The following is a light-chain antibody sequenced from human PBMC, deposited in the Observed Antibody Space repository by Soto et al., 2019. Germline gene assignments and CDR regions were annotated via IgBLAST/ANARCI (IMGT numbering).Light chain of an antibody. Sequence: QSALTKPASVSGSPGQSITISCTGTSSDIGFYTYVSWYQHHPGKAPKLIIYEVTYRPSGVSNRFSGSKSGNTASLTISGLQAEDEADYYCSSYTSSRIGVFGGGTKLTVL. CDR2: EVT. CDR1: SSDIGFYTY. CDR3: SSYTSSRIGV. V-gene: IGLV2-14*01. J-gene: IGLJ3*02.